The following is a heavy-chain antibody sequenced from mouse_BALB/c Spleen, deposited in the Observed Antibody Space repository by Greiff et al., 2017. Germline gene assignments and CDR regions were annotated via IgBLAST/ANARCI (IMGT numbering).Heavy chain of an antibody. CDR1: GFNIKDTY. CDR2: IDPANGNT. J-gene: IGHJ3*01. D-gene: IGHD2-10*02. Sequence: VHVKQSGAELVKPGASVKLSCTASGFNIKDTYMHWVKQRPEQGLEWIGRIDPANGNTKYDPKFQGKATITADTSSNTAYLQLSSLTSEDTAVYYCARSMYGNYVAWFAYWGQGTLVTVSA. CDR3: ARSMYGNYVAWFAY. V-gene: IGHV14-3*02.